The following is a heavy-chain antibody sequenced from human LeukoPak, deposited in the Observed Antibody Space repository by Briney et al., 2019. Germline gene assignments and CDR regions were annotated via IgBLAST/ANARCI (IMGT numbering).Heavy chain of an antibody. CDR3: ARRKRSGITVAGKGDWFDP. D-gene: IGHD6-19*01. Sequence: PSETLSLTCTVSGGSISSYYWSWIRQPPGKGLEWIGYIYYSGSTNYNPSLESRVTISVDTSKNQFSLKLSSVTAADTAVYYCARRKRSGITVAGKGDWFDPWGQGTLVTVSS. V-gene: IGHV4-59*08. CDR1: GGSISSYY. CDR2: IYYSGST. J-gene: IGHJ5*02.